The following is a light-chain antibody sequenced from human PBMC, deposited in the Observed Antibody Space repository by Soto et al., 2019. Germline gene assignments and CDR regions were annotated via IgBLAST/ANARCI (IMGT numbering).Light chain of an antibody. V-gene: IGKV3-20*01. CDR2: GAS. J-gene: IGKJ5*01. CDR1: QSVSSSY. CDR3: QQYGSSPVT. Sequence: EIVLTQSPGTLSLSPGERATFSCRASQSVSSSYLAWYQHKPGQAPRLLIYGASSRATGIPDRFSGSGSGTNFPPPLSRPEPEDFAVDFCQQYGSSPVTFGQGKRLGI.